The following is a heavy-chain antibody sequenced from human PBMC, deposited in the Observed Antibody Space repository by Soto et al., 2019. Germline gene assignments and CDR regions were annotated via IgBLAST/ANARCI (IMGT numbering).Heavy chain of an antibody. Sequence: PGGSLRLSCAASGFTFSSYAMSWVRQAPGKGLEWVSSISGSGGSTYSADSVKGRFTISRDNSKNTLYLQMNSLRAEDTAVYYCARGGPYYYDSSGYSAFDIWGQGTMVTVSS. CDR1: GFTFSSYA. D-gene: IGHD3-22*01. V-gene: IGHV3-23*01. CDR2: ISGSGGST. CDR3: ARGGPYYYDSSGYSAFDI. J-gene: IGHJ3*02.